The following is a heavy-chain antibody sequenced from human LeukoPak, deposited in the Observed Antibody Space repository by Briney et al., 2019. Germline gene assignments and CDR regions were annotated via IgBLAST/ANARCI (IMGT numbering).Heavy chain of an antibody. CDR3: ARDCMAPDIVLMVYAYYYYYGMDV. CDR2: INPNSGGT. D-gene: IGHD2-8*01. V-gene: IGHV1-2*02. Sequence: ASVKVSCKASGYTFSGYYMHWVRQAPGQGLEWMGWINPNSGGTNYAQKFQGRVTITADKSTSTAYMELSSLRSEDTAVYYCARDCMAPDIVLMVYAYYYYYGMDVWGQGTTVTVSS. CDR1: GYTFSGYY. J-gene: IGHJ6*02.